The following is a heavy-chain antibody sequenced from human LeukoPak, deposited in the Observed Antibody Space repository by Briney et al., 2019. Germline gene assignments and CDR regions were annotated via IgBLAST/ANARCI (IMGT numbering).Heavy chain of an antibody. CDR2: ISAYNGNT. CDR1: GYTFTSYS. D-gene: IGHD5-12*01. Sequence: ASVKVSCKASGYTFTSYSINWVRQAPGQGLEWMGWISAYNGNTNYAQKLQGRVTMTTDTSTSTAYMELRSLRSDDTAVYYCARDLSVDSYDYWGQGTLVTVSS. CDR3: ARDLSVDSYDY. J-gene: IGHJ4*02. V-gene: IGHV1-18*01.